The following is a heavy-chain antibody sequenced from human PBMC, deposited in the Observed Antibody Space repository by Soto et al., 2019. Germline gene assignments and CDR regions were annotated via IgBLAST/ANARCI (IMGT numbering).Heavy chain of an antibody. V-gene: IGHV4-59*01. Sequence: QVKLQESGPGLVKPSETLSLTCTVSGGSITSSYWSWIRQPPGKGLEWIGYIYYSGSTNYNPSLKRRVTISVDTSKNQVYLILSSVTAADTAVYFCARGLRYVDWWGQGTLVTVSS. D-gene: IGHD3-9*01. CDR2: IYYSGST. CDR3: ARGLRYVDW. CDR1: GGSITSSY. J-gene: IGHJ4*02.